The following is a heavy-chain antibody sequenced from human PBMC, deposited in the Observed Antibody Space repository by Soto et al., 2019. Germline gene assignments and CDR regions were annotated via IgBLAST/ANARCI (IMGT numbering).Heavy chain of an antibody. Sequence: GASVKVSCKASGGTFSSYAISWVRQAPGQGLEWMGGIIPIFGTANYAQKFQGRVTITADESTSTAYMELSSLRSEDTAVYYCARVYDFTAKGPNYYYYYGMDVWGQGTTVTVSS. CDR2: IIPIFGTA. CDR1: GGTFSSYA. CDR3: ARVYDFTAKGPNYYYYYGMDV. J-gene: IGHJ6*02. D-gene: IGHD3-3*01. V-gene: IGHV1-69*13.